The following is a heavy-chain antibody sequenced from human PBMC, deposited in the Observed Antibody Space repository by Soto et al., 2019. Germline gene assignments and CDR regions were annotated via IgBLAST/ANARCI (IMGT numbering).Heavy chain of an antibody. J-gene: IGHJ4*02. Sequence: PSETLSLTCTVSGASINTYYWSWIRQPPGKGLEWIGYIYNTGSTNYNPSLKSRVNISIDTPKNQFSLKLTSVTAADTAVYYCERVPQLVVFDSWGQGNLVTVSS. D-gene: IGHD6-6*01. V-gene: IGHV4-59*01. CDR1: GASINTYY. CDR3: ERVPQLVVFDS. CDR2: IYNTGST.